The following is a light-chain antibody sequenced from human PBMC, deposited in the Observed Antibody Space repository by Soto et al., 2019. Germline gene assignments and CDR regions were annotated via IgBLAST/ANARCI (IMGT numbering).Light chain of an antibody. CDR3: QTWGSGIVV. CDR1: GGHSTYA. CDR2: FNSDGSH. J-gene: IGLJ2*01. Sequence: QPVLTQSPSASASLGASVKLTCTLSGGHSTYAIAWHRQQPEKGPRYLMKFNSDGSHSKGDGIPDRFSGSSSGAEHYLSISSLQSEDEADYYCQTWGSGIVVFGGGTKVTVL. V-gene: IGLV4-69*01.